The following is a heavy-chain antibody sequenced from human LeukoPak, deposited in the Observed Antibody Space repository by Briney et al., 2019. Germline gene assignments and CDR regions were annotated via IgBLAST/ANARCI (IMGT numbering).Heavy chain of an antibody. CDR2: ISGSGGGT. D-gene: IGHD6-13*01. CDR3: AKVVAGGTKAFDI. CDR1: GFTFSSYA. Sequence: GGSLRLTCAASGFTFSSYAMDWVRQPPGKGLEWVSVISGSGGGTYYAGSVKGRFTISRGTSKNTLYLQMNSLRVEDTAVYYCAKVVAGGTKAFDIWGQGTMVTVSS. J-gene: IGHJ3*02. V-gene: IGHV3-23*01.